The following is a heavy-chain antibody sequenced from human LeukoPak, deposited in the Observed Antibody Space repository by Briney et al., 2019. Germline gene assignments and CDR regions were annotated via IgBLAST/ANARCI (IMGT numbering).Heavy chain of an antibody. Sequence: SETLSLTCTVSGGSISSGSYYWSWIRQPAGKGLEWIGRIYTSGSTNYNPSLKSRVTISVDTSKNQFSLKLSSVTAVDTAVYYCARSVEGYCRGGSCYYYSYYMDVWGKGTTVTVSS. D-gene: IGHD2-15*01. CDR1: GGSISSGSYY. CDR2: IYTSGST. CDR3: ARSVEGYCRGGSCYYYSYYMDV. V-gene: IGHV4-61*02. J-gene: IGHJ6*03.